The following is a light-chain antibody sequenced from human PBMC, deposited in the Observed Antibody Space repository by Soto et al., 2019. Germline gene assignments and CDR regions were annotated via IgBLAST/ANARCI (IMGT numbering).Light chain of an antibody. Sequence: IVMTQSPATLSVSPGEKATISCRASQSVSSDLAWYQQTPGQGLWLRIDAASNRATRITARFSGTGSGTDFTLTISSLEPEDFAVYYCQKRSNWPPITFGQGTRLEI. V-gene: IGKV3-11*01. CDR3: QKRSNWPPIT. CDR2: AAS. J-gene: IGKJ5*01. CDR1: QSVSSD.